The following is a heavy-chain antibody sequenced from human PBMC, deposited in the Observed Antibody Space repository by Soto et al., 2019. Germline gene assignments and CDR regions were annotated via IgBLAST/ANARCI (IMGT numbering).Heavy chain of an antibody. Sequence: QVQLQESGPRLVKASETLSLTCTVSGAFSSTYYWSWIRQPPGKGLEWIGYMNNIGRTNYNPSLKSRVTISLDTSKNQFSLKLSSVIAADTAVYYCARSFCRDAVRCNWFDPWGLGTLVTASS. J-gene: IGHJ5*02. CDR2: MNNIGRT. D-gene: IGHD2-8*01. V-gene: IGHV4-59*01. CDR3: ARSFCRDAVRCNWFDP. CDR1: GAFSSTYY.